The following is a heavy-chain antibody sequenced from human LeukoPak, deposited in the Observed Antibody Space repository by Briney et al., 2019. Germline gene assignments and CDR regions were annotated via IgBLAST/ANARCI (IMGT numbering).Heavy chain of an antibody. CDR2: IYYSGST. V-gene: IGHV4-59*01. D-gene: IGHD2-2*01. Sequence: PSETLSLTCTVSGGSISSYYWSWIRQPPGKGLEWIGYIYYSGSTNYNPSLKSRVTISVDTSKNQFSLKPSSVTAADTAVYYCARGEGEYQLLGMFNYWGQGTLVTVSS. CDR1: GGSISSYY. CDR3: ARGEGEYQLLGMFNY. J-gene: IGHJ4*02.